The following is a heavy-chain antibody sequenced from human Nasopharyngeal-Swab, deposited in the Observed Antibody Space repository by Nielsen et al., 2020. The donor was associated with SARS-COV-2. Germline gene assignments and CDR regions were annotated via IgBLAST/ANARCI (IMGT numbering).Heavy chain of an antibody. CDR3: AREFGDTLDY. J-gene: IGHJ4*02. V-gene: IGHV4-59*01. D-gene: IGHD2-21*01. Sequence: SETLSLTCTVSGGSISSYYWSWIRQPPGKGLEWIGYLYHSGSTNYNPSLKSRVTISVDTSKNQFSLKLSSVTAADTAVYYCAREFGDTLDYWGQGTLVTVSS. CDR1: GGSISSYY. CDR2: LYHSGST.